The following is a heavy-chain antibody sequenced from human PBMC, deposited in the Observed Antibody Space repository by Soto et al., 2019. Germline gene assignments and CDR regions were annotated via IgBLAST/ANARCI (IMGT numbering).Heavy chain of an antibody. CDR3: TTDQDRGPSSSSCIDY. D-gene: IGHD6-13*01. J-gene: IGHJ4*02. V-gene: IGHV3-15*01. Sequence: PGGSLRLSCAASGFTFSNAWMSWVRQAPGKGLEWVGRIKSRTDGGTTDYAAPVKGRFTISRDDSKNTLYLQMNSLKTEDTAVYYCTTDQDRGPSSSSCIDYWGQGTLVTVSS. CDR2: IKSRTDGGTT. CDR1: GFTFSNAW.